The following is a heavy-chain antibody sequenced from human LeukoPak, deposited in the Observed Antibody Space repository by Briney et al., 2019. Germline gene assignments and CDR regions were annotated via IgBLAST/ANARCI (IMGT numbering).Heavy chain of an antibody. J-gene: IGHJ4*02. CDR3: ARAYHYDASGYYYFDY. V-gene: IGHV3-20*04. CDR1: GFTFYDYG. CDR2: ISWNAVST. D-gene: IGHD3-22*01. Sequence: GGSLRLSCAASGFTFYDYGMSWVRQAPGKGLEWVSGISWNAVSTVYADSVRGRFSISSDNAKSSLYLQMNSLGAEDTALYYCARAYHYDASGYYYFDYWGQGTLVTVSS.